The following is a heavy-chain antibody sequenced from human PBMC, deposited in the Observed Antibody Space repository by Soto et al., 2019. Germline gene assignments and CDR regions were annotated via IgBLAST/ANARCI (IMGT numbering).Heavy chain of an antibody. CDR3: VRGGASGYGRHYYYYYGMDV. CDR1: GGTFSSYA. CDR2: IIPIFGTA. D-gene: IGHD5-12*01. V-gene: IGHV1-69*01. J-gene: IGHJ6*02. Sequence: QVQLVQSGAEVKKPGSSVKVSCKASGGTFSSYAISWVRQAPGQGLEWMGGIIPIFGTANYAQKFQGRVTITADESTSTAYMELSSLRSEDTAVYYCVRGGASGYGRHYYYYYGMDVWGQGTTVTVSS.